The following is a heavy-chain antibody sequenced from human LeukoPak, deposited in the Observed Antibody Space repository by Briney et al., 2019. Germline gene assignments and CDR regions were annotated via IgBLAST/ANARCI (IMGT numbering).Heavy chain of an antibody. Sequence: GGSLRLSCAASGFTFSSYAMSWVRQAPGKGLEWVSAISGSGGSTYYADSVKGRFTISRDNSKNTLYLQMNSLRAEDTAVYYCAKGGTYYYDSSGYYFDYWGQGTLVTVSS. CDR2: ISGSGGST. J-gene: IGHJ4*02. V-gene: IGHV3-23*01. D-gene: IGHD3-22*01. CDR3: AKGGTYYYDSSGYYFDY. CDR1: GFTFSSYA.